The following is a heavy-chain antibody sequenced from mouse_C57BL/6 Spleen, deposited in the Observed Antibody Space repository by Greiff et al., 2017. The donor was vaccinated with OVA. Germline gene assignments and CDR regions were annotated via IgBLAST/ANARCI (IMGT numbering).Heavy chain of an antibody. V-gene: IGHV5-9-1*02. CDR1: GFTFSSYA. CDR2: ISSGGDYI. CDR3: TRGYYDYDWFAY. Sequence: EVKLMESGEGLVKPGGSLKLSCAASGFTFSSYAMSWVRQTPEKRLEWVAYISSGGDYIYYADTVKGRFTIHRDNARNTLYLQMSSLKSEDTAMYYCTRGYYDYDWFAYWGQGTLVTVSA. D-gene: IGHD2-4*01. J-gene: IGHJ3*01.